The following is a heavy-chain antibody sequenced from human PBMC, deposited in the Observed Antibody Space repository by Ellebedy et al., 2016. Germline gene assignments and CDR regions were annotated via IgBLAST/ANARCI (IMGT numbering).Heavy chain of an antibody. Sequence: GESLKISCAASSFTFSTFGMHWVRQAPGKGLEWVALISYDEVTTYYADSVKGRFTVSRDNSRNTLYLQMTNLKTEDTAVYYCAKDLAGDYHFDYWGQGTLVTVSS. J-gene: IGHJ4*02. CDR1: SFTFSTFG. CDR2: ISYDEVTT. CDR3: AKDLAGDYHFDY. D-gene: IGHD4-17*01. V-gene: IGHV3-30*18.